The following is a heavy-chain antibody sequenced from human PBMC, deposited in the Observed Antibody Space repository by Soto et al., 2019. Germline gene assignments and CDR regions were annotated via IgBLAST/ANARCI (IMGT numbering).Heavy chain of an antibody. J-gene: IGHJ2*01. CDR1: DFTVSSSY. V-gene: IGHV3-53*01. Sequence: EVQLVESGGGLIQPGGSLRLSCAASDFTVSSSYMSWVRQAPGKGLEWVSVIYSGGNTYHADSVKGRFTISRDSSKNTLYLQMNSLRAEDTAVYYCAGTNSDWRFCWYFDLWGRGTLVTVSS. CDR3: AGTNSDWRFCWYFDL. CDR2: IYSGGNT. D-gene: IGHD6-19*01.